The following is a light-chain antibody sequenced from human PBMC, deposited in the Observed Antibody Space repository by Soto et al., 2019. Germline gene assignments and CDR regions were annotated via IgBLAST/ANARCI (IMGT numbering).Light chain of an antibody. Sequence: NFMLTQPHSVSASPGKTVIISCTGSSGNIDDYYVQWYQQRPGRAPTTVIYEDNQRPSGVPDRFSGSIDSSSNSASLTISGLQTEDEADYYCQSYDTATRVVFGGGTKLTVL. CDR1: SGNIDDYY. J-gene: IGLJ2*01. CDR3: QSYDTATRVV. V-gene: IGLV6-57*02. CDR2: EDN.